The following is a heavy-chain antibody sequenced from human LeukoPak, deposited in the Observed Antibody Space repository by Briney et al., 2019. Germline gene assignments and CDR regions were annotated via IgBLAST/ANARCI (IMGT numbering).Heavy chain of an antibody. CDR2: KWFDGSNK. D-gene: IGHD2-2*01. CDR3: AKGGNCSSTGCPLFFDY. CDR1: GLTFSSYG. J-gene: IGHJ4*02. Sequence: GGSLTLTCAASGLTFSSYGMHWVRQAPGKGLEWLAVKWFDGSNKYYADSGKGRFTISRDNSKNTLYLQMNSLRAEDTAVYYCAKGGNCSSTGCPLFFDYWGQGTLVTVSS. V-gene: IGHV3-33*06.